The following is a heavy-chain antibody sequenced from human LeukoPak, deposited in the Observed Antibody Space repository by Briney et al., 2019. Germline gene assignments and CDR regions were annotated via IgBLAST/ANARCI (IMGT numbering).Heavy chain of an antibody. CDR2: INPSGGST. J-gene: IGHJ4*02. D-gene: IGHD3-22*01. Sequence: ASVKVSCKASGYTFTSYYMHWVRQAPGQGLEWMGIINPSGGSTSYAQKFQSRVTMTRDTSTSTVYMELSSLRSEDTAVYYCAREHSSGYYDYWGQGTLVTVSS. V-gene: IGHV1-46*01. CDR3: AREHSSGYYDY. CDR1: GYTFTSYY.